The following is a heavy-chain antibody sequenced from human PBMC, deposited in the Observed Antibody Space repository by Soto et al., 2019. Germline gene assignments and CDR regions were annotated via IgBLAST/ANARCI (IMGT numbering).Heavy chain of an antibody. Sequence: GASVKVSCKASGCTFSSYAISWVRQAPGQGLEWMGGIIPIFGPANYAQKFQGRVTITADKSTSTAYMELSSLRSEDTAVYYCVKEFGVAGSSYESFFDYWGQGTLVTVSS. CDR3: VKEFGVAGSSYESFFDY. J-gene: IGHJ4*02. CDR1: GCTFSSYA. V-gene: IGHV1-69*06. CDR2: IIPIFGPA. D-gene: IGHD5-18*01.